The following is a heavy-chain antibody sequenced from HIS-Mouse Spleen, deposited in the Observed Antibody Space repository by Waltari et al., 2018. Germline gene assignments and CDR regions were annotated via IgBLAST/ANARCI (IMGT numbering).Heavy chain of an antibody. Sequence: QLQLQESGPGLVKPSETLSLTCTVSGGSIRSSSYYWGWIRQPPGKGLEWIGSIYYSGSTYYNPSLKSRVTISVDTSKNQFSLKLSSVTAADTAVYYCAREARASYYGDYLYAFDIWGQGTMVTVSS. CDR3: AREARASYYGDYLYAFDI. V-gene: IGHV4-39*07. D-gene: IGHD4-17*01. CDR2: IYYSGST. CDR1: GGSIRSSSYY. J-gene: IGHJ3*02.